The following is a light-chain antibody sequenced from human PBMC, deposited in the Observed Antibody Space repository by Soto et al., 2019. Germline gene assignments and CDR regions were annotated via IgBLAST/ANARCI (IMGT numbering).Light chain of an antibody. Sequence: EIVLTQSPVTLSLSPGERATLSCRASQSVSSFLAWYQQRPGQAPRLLIYDASNRATGIPARFSGSGSGTDFTLTISSLEPEDFAIYDCQQRGNWPMTFGGGAKVEIK. V-gene: IGKV3-11*01. CDR3: QQRGNWPMT. CDR2: DAS. CDR1: QSVSSF. J-gene: IGKJ4*01.